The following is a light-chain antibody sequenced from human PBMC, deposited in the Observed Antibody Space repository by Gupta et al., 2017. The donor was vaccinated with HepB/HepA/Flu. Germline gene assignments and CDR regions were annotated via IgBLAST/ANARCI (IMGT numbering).Light chain of an antibody. CDR3: QKYNSASFT. J-gene: IGKJ3*01. CDR1: QDISTY. CDR2: YAS. V-gene: IGKV1-27*01. Sequence: DIQMTQSPSSLSASVGDRVSITCGASQDISTYLAWFQQKPGKAPKLLIYYASNLQSGVPSRFSGSASGTDFTLTISSLQPEDVATYYCQKYNSASFTFGPGTKVDI.